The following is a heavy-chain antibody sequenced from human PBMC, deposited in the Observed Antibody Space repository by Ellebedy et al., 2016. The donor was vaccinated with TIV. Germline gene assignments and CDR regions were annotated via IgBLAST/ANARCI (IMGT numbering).Heavy chain of an antibody. D-gene: IGHD2-15*01. J-gene: IGHJ3*01. CDR2: IYYNGNT. Sequence: MPLETLSLTCTVPGGSISSPNHYWGWVRQPPGKGLKWIGSIYYNGNTYYNPSLKSRVTMSVDTSSNHFSLRLGSVTAADTAVYYCARSPVLRYLDLWGQGTMLTVSS. CDR1: GGSISSPNHY. V-gene: IGHV4-39*02. CDR3: ARSPVLRYLDL.